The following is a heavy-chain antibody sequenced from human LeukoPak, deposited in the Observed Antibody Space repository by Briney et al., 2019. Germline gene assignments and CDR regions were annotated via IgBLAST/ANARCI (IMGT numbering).Heavy chain of an antibody. CDR1: GFTFSSYS. D-gene: IGHD5-12*01. J-gene: IGHJ4*02. CDR2: ISSSSSYI. Sequence: GGSLRLSCAASGFTFSSYSMNWVRQAPGKGLEWVSSISSSSSYIYYADSVKGRFTISRDNAKNSLYLQMNGLRAEDTAVYYCARDLEFSGYDYGGTSHFDYWGQGTLVTVSS. V-gene: IGHV3-21*01. CDR3: ARDLEFSGYDYGGTSHFDY.